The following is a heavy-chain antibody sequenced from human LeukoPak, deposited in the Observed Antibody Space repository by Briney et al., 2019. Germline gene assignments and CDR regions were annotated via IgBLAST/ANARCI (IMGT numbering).Heavy chain of an antibody. CDR2: INWNGGST. CDR1: GFTFDDYG. CDR3: ARLGYYYDSSGYFDY. D-gene: IGHD3-22*01. Sequence: PGGSLRLSCAASGFTFDDYGMSWVRQAPGKGLEWVSGINWNGGSTVYADSVKGRFTISRDNAKNSLYLQMNSLRAEDTALYYCARLGYYYDSSGYFDYWGQGTLVTVSS. V-gene: IGHV3-20*04. J-gene: IGHJ4*02.